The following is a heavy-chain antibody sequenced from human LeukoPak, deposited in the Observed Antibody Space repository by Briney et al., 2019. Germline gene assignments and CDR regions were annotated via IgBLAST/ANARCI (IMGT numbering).Heavy chain of an antibody. Sequence: SETLSLTCTVSGGSISSSSYYWGWIRQPPGKGLEWIGYIYYSGSTNYNPSLKSRVTISVDTSKNQFSLKLSSVTAADTAVYYCARENNLRRTGNWFDPWGQGTLVTVSS. CDR3: ARENNLRRTGNWFDP. V-gene: IGHV4-61*01. D-gene: IGHD3-10*01. CDR2: IYYSGST. CDR1: GGSISSSSYY. J-gene: IGHJ5*02.